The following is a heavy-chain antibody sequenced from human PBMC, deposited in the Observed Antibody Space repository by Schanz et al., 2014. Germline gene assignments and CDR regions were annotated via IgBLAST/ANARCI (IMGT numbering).Heavy chain of an antibody. V-gene: IGHV3-23*01. CDR1: GFTFSTHA. D-gene: IGHD5-12*01. CDR2: ISGDHRNT. Sequence: EMQLLESGGGLIQPGGSLRLSCAASGFTFSTHAMSWVRQAPGKGLEWVSSISGDHRNTFYADSVKGRFTISRDNSKNTVYLQMNSLRAEDTAVYYCARDFHGYGPHLDYWGQGSLDTVSS. J-gene: IGHJ4*02. CDR3: ARDFHGYGPHLDY.